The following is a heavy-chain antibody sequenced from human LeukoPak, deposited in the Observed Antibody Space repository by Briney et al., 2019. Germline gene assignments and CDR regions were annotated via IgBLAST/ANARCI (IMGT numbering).Heavy chain of an antibody. Sequence: SASLSLTCTVSGPSMSSYDWGWIRQPPGKGLEWLGHNYYRGSPNYNPSLKSRVTISVDTSKNQFSLKLSSVTAADTAVYYCARHAGRDAFDIWGQGTMVTVSS. V-gene: IGHV4-59*08. CDR3: ARHAGRDAFDI. J-gene: IGHJ3*02. D-gene: IGHD3-10*01. CDR2: NYYRGSP. CDR1: GPSMSSYD.